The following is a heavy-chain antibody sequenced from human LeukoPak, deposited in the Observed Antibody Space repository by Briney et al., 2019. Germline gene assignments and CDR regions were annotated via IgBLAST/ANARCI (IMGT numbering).Heavy chain of an antibody. CDR3: ARGDDFWSGYSPRPIMDV. CDR1: GGSISSYY. V-gene: IGHV4-59*01. J-gene: IGHJ6*03. Sequence: KPSETLSLTCTVSGGSISSYYWSWIRQPPGKGLEWIGYIYYSGSTNYNPSLKSRVTISVDTSKNQFSLKLSSVTAADTAVYYCARGDDFWSGYSPRPIMDVWGKGTTVTVSS. CDR2: IYYSGST. D-gene: IGHD3-3*01.